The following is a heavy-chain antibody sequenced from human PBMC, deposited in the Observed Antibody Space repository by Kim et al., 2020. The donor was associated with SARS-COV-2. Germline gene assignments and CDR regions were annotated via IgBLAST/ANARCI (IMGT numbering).Heavy chain of an antibody. D-gene: IGHD2-15*01. CDR1: GGSISSYY. CDR3: ARSPPLPREISHCSGGSCSPSWFDP. V-gene: IGHV4-59*01. CDR2: IYYSGST. J-gene: IGHJ5*02. Sequence: SETLSLTCTVSGGSISSYYWSWIRQPPGKGLEWIGYIYYSGSTNYNPSLKSRVTISVDTSKNQFSLKLSSVTAADTAVYYCARSPPLPREISHCSGGSCSPSWFDPWGQGTLVTVSS.